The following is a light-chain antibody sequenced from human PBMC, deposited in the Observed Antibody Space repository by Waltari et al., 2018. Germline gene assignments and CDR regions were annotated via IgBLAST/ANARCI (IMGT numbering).Light chain of an antibody. CDR1: QNILYNSNNKNY. J-gene: IGKJ4*01. CDR2: WAS. V-gene: IGKV4-1*01. CDR3: QQYFTTPPV. Sequence: DIVMTQSPDSLAVSLGERATINCKSSQNILYNSNNKNYLAWYQQKPGKSPRVLINWASIRESGVPDRFSASGSGTEFTLTINNLEAEDVAVYYCQQYFTTPPVFGGGTRVEI.